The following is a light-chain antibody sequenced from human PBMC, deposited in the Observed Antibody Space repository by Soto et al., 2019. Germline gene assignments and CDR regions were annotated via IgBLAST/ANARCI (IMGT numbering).Light chain of an antibody. CDR2: GAS. V-gene: IGKV3-15*01. J-gene: IGKJ1*01. Sequence: EILMTQSPASLSMSPGERATLSCRASQSVFNNLSWYQHKPGQAPRLVIYGASTLSTGIPASFSGSGSGTEFTLTISSLQSEDFAISYCQQYYNGPRTFGQGTKVEI. CDR1: QSVFNN. CDR3: QQYYNGPRT.